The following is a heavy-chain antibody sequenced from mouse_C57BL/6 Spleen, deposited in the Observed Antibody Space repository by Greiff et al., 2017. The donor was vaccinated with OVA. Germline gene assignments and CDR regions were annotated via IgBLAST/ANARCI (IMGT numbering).Heavy chain of an antibody. Sequence: VQLVESGPGLVKPSQSLFLTCSITGFPITSGYYWIWIRQSPGKPLEWMGYITHSGETFYNPSLQSPISITRETSKNQFFLQLNSSTTEDTAMYYCAGSDYDGTMDYWGQGTSVTVSS. D-gene: IGHD2-4*01. CDR1: GFPITSGYY. V-gene: IGHV12-3*01. CDR3: AGSDYDGTMDY. CDR2: ITHSGET. J-gene: IGHJ4*01.